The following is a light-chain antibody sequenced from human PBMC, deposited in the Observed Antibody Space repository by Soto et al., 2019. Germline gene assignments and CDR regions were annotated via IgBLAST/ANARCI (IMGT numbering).Light chain of an antibody. J-gene: IGLJ3*02. CDR3: QSYSTSDVV. CDR1: SGSIATSY. Sequence: NFMLTQSHSVSESPGKTVTLSCTRSSGSIATSYVQWYQQRPGSAPTTVIYEDRQRPSGVPDRFSGSIDSSSNSASLITSGLETEDEADYYCQSYSTSDVVFGGGTKLTVL. CDR2: EDR. V-gene: IGLV6-57*04.